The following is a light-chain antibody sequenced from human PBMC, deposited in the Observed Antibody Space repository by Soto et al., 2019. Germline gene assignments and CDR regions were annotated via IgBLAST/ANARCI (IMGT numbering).Light chain of an antibody. CDR2: GAS. V-gene: IGKV1-39*01. CDR1: QNITTY. J-gene: IGKJ5*01. CDR3: QQSYSSPVT. Sequence: DIQMTQSPFSLSASVGDRVASTCRASQNITTYVNWYQQKPGKAPNLLIYGASNLQSGVPSRFSGSGSGTEFTLTISSLRPEDFATYYCQQSYSSPVTFGQGTRLET.